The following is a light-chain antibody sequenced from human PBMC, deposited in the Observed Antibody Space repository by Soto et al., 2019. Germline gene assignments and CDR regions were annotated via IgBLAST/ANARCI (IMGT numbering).Light chain of an antibody. Sequence: QSALTQPASVSGSPGQSITLSCTGTSSDIGGYDYVSWYQRHPGKAPKLIIYDVNNRPSGVSNRFSGSKSGNTASLTISGLQAGDAADYYSTSYASGSSHVVFGGGTKLTVL. CDR1: SSDIGGYDY. CDR3: TSYASGSSHVV. V-gene: IGLV2-14*01. CDR2: DVN. J-gene: IGLJ2*01.